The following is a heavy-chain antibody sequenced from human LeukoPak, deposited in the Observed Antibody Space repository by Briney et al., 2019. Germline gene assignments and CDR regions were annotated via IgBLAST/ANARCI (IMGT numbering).Heavy chain of an antibody. CDR3: TRDLSDY. D-gene: IGHD2/OR15-2a*01. Sequence: SQTLSLTCSLSGGSISSGSYFWRWIRQPAGKRLEWIGRISSSGSTDYNPSLKSRVTISTDTSNNQFSLRLTSVTAADTAVYFCTRDLSDYWGQGTLVIVSS. CDR2: ISSSGST. V-gene: IGHV4-61*02. CDR1: GGSISSGSYF. J-gene: IGHJ4*02.